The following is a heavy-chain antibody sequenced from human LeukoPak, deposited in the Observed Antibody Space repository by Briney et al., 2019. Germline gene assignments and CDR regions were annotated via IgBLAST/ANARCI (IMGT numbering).Heavy chain of an antibody. V-gene: IGHV1-69*13. CDR2: IIPVFGTA. Sequence: EASVKVSCKASGGTFSSYAISWVRQAPGQGLEWMGGIIPVFGTANYAQKFQGRVTITADESPSTAYMELSSLRSEDTAVYYCARARNEWLWKDNYYYYYMDVWGKGTTVTVSS. J-gene: IGHJ6*03. CDR3: ARARNEWLWKDNYYYYYMDV. CDR1: GGTFSSYA. D-gene: IGHD5-12*01.